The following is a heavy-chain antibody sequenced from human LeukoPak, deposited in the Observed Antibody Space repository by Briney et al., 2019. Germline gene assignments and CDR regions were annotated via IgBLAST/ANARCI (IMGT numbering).Heavy chain of an antibody. J-gene: IGHJ4*02. CDR2: INPSGGST. CDR3: ARDVPVSYYDSSGYLGY. Sequence: GASVRVSCKASGYTFTSYYMHWVRQAPGQGLEWMGIINPSGGSTSYAQKFQGRVTMTRDMSTSTVYMELSSLRSEDTAVYYCARDVPVSYYDSSGYLGYWGQGTLVTVSS. D-gene: IGHD3-22*01. CDR1: GYTFTSYY. V-gene: IGHV1-46*01.